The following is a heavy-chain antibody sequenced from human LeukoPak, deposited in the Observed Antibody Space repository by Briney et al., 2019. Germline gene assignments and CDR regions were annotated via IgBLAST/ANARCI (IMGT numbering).Heavy chain of an antibody. CDR2: ISSSGSTI. CDR1: GFTFSSYE. D-gene: IGHD3-22*01. Sequence: PGGSLRLSCAASGFTFSSYEMNWVRQAPGKVLEWVSYISSSGSTIYYADSVKGRFTISRDNAKNSLYLQMNSLRAEDTAVYYCAGDNYDSTGYYFDWGQGTLVTVSS. CDR3: AGDNYDSTGYYFD. J-gene: IGHJ4*02. V-gene: IGHV3-48*03.